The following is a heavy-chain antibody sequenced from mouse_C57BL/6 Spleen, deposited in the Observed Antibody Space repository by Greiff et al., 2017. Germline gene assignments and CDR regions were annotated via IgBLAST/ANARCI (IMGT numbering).Heavy chain of an antibody. D-gene: IGHD2-4*01. Sequence: EVKLVESGPGMVKPSQSLSLTCTVTGYSITSGYDWHWIRHFPGNKLEWMGYISYSGSTNYNPSLKSRISITHDTSKNHFFLKLNSVTTEDTATYYCARGNYYDYDEGFAYWGQGTLVTVSA. V-gene: IGHV3-1*01. CDR2: ISYSGST. CDR3: ARGNYYDYDEGFAY. J-gene: IGHJ3*01. CDR1: GYSITSGYD.